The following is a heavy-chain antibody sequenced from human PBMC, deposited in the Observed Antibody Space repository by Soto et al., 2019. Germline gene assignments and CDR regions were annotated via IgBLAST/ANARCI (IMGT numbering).Heavy chain of an antibody. V-gene: IGHV3-33*01. CDR1: GFTFSSYG. CDR3: ATQDIVVVPAAIGNY. D-gene: IGHD2-2*01. Sequence: PGGSLRLSCAASGFTFSSYGMHWVRQAPGKGLEWVAVIWYDGSNKYYADSVKGRFTISRDNSKNTLYLQMNSLRAEDTAVYYCATQDIVVVPAAIGNYWGQGTLVTVSS. CDR2: IWYDGSNK. J-gene: IGHJ4*02.